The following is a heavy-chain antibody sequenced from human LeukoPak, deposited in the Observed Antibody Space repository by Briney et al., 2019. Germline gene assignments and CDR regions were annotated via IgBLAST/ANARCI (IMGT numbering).Heavy chain of an antibody. J-gene: IGHJ4*02. CDR3: ARGGYSYGYLGY. V-gene: IGHV4-59*08. CDR2: IYYSGST. D-gene: IGHD5-18*01. Sequence: SETLSLTCTVSGASISDHYWNWIRQPPGKGLEWIGYIYYSGSTNYNPSLKSRVTISVDTSKNQFSLKLSSVTAADTAVYYCARGGYSYGYLGYWGQGTLVTVSS. CDR1: GASISDHY.